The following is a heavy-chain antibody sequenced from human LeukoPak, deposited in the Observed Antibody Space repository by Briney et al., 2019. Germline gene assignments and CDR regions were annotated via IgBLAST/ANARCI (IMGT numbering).Heavy chain of an antibody. CDR2: IYHSGST. J-gene: IGHJ5*02. D-gene: IGHD1-26*01. CDR1: GGSISSSNW. V-gene: IGHV4-4*02. Sequence: SETLSLTCAVSGGSISSSNWWSWVRQPPGKGLEWIGEIYHSGSTNYNPSLKSRVTISVDKSKNQFSLKLSSVTAADTAVYHCARGSVIGATSSYHFDPWGQGTLVTVSS. CDR3: ARGSVIGATSSYHFDP.